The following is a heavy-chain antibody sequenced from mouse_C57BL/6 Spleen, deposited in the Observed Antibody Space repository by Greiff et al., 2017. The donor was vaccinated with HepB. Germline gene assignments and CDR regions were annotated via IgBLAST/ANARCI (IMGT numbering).Heavy chain of an antibody. D-gene: IGHD2-4*01. J-gene: IGHJ2*01. CDR1: GFTFSSYA. CDR2: ISDGGSYT. Sequence: DVKLVESGGGLVKPGGSLKLSCAASGFTFSSYAMSWVRQTPEKRLEWVATISDGGSYTYYPDNVKGRFTISRDNAKNNLYLQMSHLKSEDTAMYYCARDRTMITTFFDYWGQGTTLTVSS. CDR3: ARDRTMITTFFDY. V-gene: IGHV5-4*01.